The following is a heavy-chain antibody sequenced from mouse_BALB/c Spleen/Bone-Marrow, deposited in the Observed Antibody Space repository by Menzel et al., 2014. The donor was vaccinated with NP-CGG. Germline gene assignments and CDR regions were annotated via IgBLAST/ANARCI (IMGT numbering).Heavy chain of an antibody. CDR1: GFTIGSSYW. Sequence: GGLVKPGGSLELCCKASGFTIGSSYWMCWVRQAPGKGLEWIGCIYTGSSGTTYYASWVNGRFTLSRDIDQSTGCLQLNSLTAADTAMYYCARHSSGWYEEDFNLWGQGTLVTVSS. J-gene: IGHJ2*01. CDR3: ARHSSGWYEEDFNL. CDR2: IYTGSSGTT. V-gene: IGHV5-17*03. D-gene: IGHD1-1*01.